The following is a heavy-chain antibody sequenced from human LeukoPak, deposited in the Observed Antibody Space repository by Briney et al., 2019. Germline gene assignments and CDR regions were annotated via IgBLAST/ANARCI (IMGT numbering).Heavy chain of an antibody. J-gene: IGHJ4*02. CDR3: ARDHYGLGSY. CDR2: ISGSSSFT. D-gene: IGHD3-10*01. V-gene: IGHV3-21*05. Sequence: GGSLRLSCAASGFTFSSFSMNWIRQAPGKGLEWVSYISGSSSFTNYADSVKGRFTISRDNAKNSLYLQMNSLRAEDTAVYYCARDHYGLGSYWGQGTLVSVSS. CDR1: GFTFSSFS.